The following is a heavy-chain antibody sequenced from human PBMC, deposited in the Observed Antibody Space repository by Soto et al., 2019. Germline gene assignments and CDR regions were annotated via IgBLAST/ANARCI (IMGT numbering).Heavy chain of an antibody. CDR3: AAVGEYCDFWSGSVIYYGMDV. J-gene: IGHJ6*02. CDR1: GFTFTSSA. Sequence: SVKVSCKASGFTFTSSAVQWVRQARGQRLEWIGWIVVGSGNTNYAQKFQERVTITRDMSTSTAYMELSSLRSEDTAVYYCAAVGEYCDFWSGSVIYYGMDVWGQGTTVTVSS. CDR2: IVVGSGNT. V-gene: IGHV1-58*01. D-gene: IGHD3-3*01.